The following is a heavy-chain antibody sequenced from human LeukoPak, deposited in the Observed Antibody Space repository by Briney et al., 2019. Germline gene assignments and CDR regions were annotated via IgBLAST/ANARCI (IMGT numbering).Heavy chain of an antibody. J-gene: IGHJ4*02. Sequence: GGSLRLSCAASRFTFSSYAMSWVRQAPGKGLEWVSTISGRGDSTYYADSVKGRFTISRDNSKNTLYLQMNSLRAEDTALYYCARDPGAWRYFDYWGQGTLVTVSS. CDR2: ISGRGDST. CDR3: ARDPGAWRYFDY. V-gene: IGHV3-23*01. D-gene: IGHD7-27*01. CDR1: RFTFSSYA.